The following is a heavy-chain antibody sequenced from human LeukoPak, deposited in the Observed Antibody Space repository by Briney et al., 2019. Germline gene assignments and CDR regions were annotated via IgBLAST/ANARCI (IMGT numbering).Heavy chain of an antibody. V-gene: IGHV3-43*02. CDR1: GFIFDDYA. D-gene: IGHD6-19*01. Sequence: SGGSLRLPCAAPGFIFDDYAIHWVRQAPGKGLEWVSLISGDGGSTFYADSVKGRFTISRDNSKNSLYLQMSSLRSEDTALYYCARESERSGWYDYWGQGTLVTVSS. J-gene: IGHJ4*02. CDR2: ISGDGGST. CDR3: ARESERSGWYDY.